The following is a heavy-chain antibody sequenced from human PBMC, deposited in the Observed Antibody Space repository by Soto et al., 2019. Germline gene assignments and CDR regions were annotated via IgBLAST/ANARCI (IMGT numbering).Heavy chain of an antibody. CDR2: MNPNSGNT. CDR1: GYTFTGYY. CDR3: ARTPGFLEWAAHYGLDG. D-gene: IGHD3-3*01. Sequence: ASVPVSCKASGYTFTGYYMHWVRQAPGQGLEWMGWMNPNSGNTGYAQKFQGRVTMTRNTSISTAYMELSSLRSEDTAVYYCARTPGFLEWAAHYGLDGWGQGTTVTVSS. V-gene: IGHV1-8*02. J-gene: IGHJ6*02.